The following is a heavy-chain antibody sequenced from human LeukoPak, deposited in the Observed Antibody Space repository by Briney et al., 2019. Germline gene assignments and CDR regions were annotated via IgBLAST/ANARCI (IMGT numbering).Heavy chain of an antibody. J-gene: IGHJ4*02. CDR3: ARTGENYDSSGLRY. V-gene: IGHV1-8*02. CDR2: MNPNSGNT. D-gene: IGHD3-22*01. Sequence: ASVTVSCTASGYTFTSYGISWVRQAPGQGLEWMGWMNPNSGNTGYAQKFQGRVTMTRNTSISTAYMELSSLRSEDTAVYYCARTGENYDSSGLRYWGQGTLVTVSS. CDR1: GYTFTSYG.